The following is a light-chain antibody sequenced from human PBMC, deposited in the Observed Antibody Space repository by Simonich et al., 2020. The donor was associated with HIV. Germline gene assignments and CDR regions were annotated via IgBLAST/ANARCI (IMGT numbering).Light chain of an antibody. V-gene: IGKV3-15*01. CDR2: GAS. CDR1: HSISSN. J-gene: IGKJ2*01. CDR3: QQRSNWPPT. Sequence: EIVMTQSPATLSVSPGERATLSCRASHSISSNLAWYQQKPGQAPRLLIYGASTRATGIPARFSGSGSGTEFTLTISSLEPEDFAVYYCQQRSNWPPTFGQGTKLEIK.